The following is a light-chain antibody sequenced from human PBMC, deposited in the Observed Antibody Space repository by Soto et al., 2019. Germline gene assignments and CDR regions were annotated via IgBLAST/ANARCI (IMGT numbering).Light chain of an antibody. CDR1: QGVSGW. V-gene: IGKV1-12*01. J-gene: IGKJ4*01. CDR2: SVS. CDR3: QQANGFPVA. Sequence: DIQMTQSPSSVSAPVGDRVTITCRASQGVSGWLAWYQQKPGKAPKLLIYSVSSLQSGVPARFSGSGSGTDFALTISSLQPDDFATYYCQQANGFPVAFGGGTRVEIK.